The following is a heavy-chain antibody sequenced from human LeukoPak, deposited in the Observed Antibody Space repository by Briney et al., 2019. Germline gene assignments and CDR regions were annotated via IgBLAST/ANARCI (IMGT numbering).Heavy chain of an antibody. Sequence: AGGSLRLSCAASGFSFSSYWMSWVRQAPGKGLEWVANIKQDGSEKYYVDSVKGRFTISRDNAKNSLYLQMNSLRAEDTAVYYCARDRPYYDFWSGLGPWGQGTLVTVSS. CDR2: IKQDGSEK. J-gene: IGHJ5*02. D-gene: IGHD3-3*01. CDR1: GFSFSSYW. V-gene: IGHV3-7*01. CDR3: ARDRPYYDFWSGLGP.